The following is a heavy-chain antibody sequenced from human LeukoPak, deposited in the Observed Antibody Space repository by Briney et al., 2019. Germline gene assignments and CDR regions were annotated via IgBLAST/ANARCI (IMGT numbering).Heavy chain of an antibody. CDR1: GFSLSTSGVG. CDR2: IFWNDDK. Sequence: SGPTLVNPTQTLTLTCTVSGFSLSTSGVGVGWIRQPPGKALEWLGLIFWNDDKRYSPSLQSRLAITRDTSKNQVVLTVTNMDPVDTATYYCAHGRPAVRPYYCDYWGQGIMVTVSS. D-gene: IGHD6-6*01. J-gene: IGHJ4*02. V-gene: IGHV2-5*01. CDR3: AHGRPAVRPYYCDY.